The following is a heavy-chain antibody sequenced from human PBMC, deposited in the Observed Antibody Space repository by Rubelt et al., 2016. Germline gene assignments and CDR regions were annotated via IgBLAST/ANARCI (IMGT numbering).Heavy chain of an antibody. D-gene: IGHD5-24*01. J-gene: IGHJ4*02. CDR1: GYSFTNYG. CDR3: SRGLETINGY. V-gene: IGHV1-18*01. Sequence: QVQLVQSGAEVKEPGASVKVSCKASGYSFTNYGVHWVRQAPGQGLEWMGWISGNNGNTNYAQKLQGRVTMTTHTSQRTAYRELRRLRSDDTAVYYCSRGLETINGYWGQGTLVTVSS. CDR2: ISGNNGNT.